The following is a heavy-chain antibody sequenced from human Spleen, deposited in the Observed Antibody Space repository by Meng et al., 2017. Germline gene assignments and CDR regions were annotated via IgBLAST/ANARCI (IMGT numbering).Heavy chain of an antibody. CDR2: ISSSGSTI. CDR3: ARGRIAAAGGFDY. V-gene: IGHV3-48*03. Sequence: GGSLRLSCAASGFTFSSYEMNWVRQAPGKGLEWVSYISSSGSTIYYADSVKGRFTISRDNAKNSLYLQMNSLRAEDTAVYYCARGRIAAAGGFDYWGQGTLVTVSS. D-gene: IGHD6-13*01. CDR1: GFTFSSYE. J-gene: IGHJ4*02.